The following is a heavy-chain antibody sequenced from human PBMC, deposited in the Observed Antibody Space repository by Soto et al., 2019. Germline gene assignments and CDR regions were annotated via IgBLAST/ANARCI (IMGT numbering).Heavy chain of an antibody. J-gene: IGHJ5*02. CDR1: GVTFSSYA. V-gene: IGHV1-69*13. CDR2: IIPIFGTA. D-gene: IGHD1-26*01. Sequence: SVKVSCKTSGVTFSSYAIRWVRQAPGQGLECMGGIIPIFGTANYAQKFQGRVTITADESTSTAYMELSSLRSEDTAVYYCARDGGYSGSYSRNWFDTWGQGTLVTVSS. CDR3: ARDGGYSGSYSRNWFDT.